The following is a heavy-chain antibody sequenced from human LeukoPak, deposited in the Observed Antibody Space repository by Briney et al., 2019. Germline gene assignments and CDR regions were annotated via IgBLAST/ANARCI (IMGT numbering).Heavy chain of an antibody. Sequence: PSETLCLTCAVSGGSFCGYYWSWIRQPPGKGVEWIGEINHSGSTNYNPSLKSRVTISVDTSKDHFSLKLSSVTAADTAVYYCARDRVIGSSGSYYPLRDAFDIWGQGTMVTVSS. V-gene: IGHV4-34*01. CDR1: GGSFCGYY. J-gene: IGHJ3*02. CDR2: INHSGST. CDR3: ARDRVIGSSGSYYPLRDAFDI. D-gene: IGHD3-10*01.